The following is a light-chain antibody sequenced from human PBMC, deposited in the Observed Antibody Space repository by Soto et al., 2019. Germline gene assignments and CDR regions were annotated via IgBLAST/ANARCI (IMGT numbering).Light chain of an antibody. CDR1: QSVNSD. J-gene: IGKJ4*01. CDR3: QQCSSSPLT. Sequence: EVVLTQSPGTLSLSPGERATLSCRTSQSVNSDLAWYQQKPGQPPRLLIYGASNRALGVPARFSGSGSGTEFTLTISRLEPEDFAVYYCQQCSSSPLTFGGGTKVDIK. CDR2: GAS. V-gene: IGKV3-20*01.